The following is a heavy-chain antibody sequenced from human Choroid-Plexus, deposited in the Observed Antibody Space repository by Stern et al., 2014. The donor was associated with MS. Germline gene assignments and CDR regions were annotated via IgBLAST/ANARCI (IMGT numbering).Heavy chain of an antibody. CDR3: AKDRQYLTYFFDH. Sequence: VHLVESGGGVVQPGRPLRLSCVASGFTFGSCAMQWVRQAPGKGLELVAGVSYDGSNKYYADSVKGRFTISRDNSQNTLYMQMSSLRPEDTAVYYCAKDRQYLTYFFDHWGQGSLVTVSS. CDR1: GFTFGSCA. V-gene: IGHV3-30*18. CDR2: VSYDGSNK. J-gene: IGHJ5*02. D-gene: IGHD2/OR15-2a*01.